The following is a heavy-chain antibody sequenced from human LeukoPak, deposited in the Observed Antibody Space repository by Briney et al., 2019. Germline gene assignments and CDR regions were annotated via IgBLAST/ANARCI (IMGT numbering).Heavy chain of an antibody. CDR2: INHSGST. V-gene: IGHV4-34*01. J-gene: IGHJ4*02. CDR1: GGSFSGYY. D-gene: IGHD3-10*01. Sequence: SETLSLTCAVYGGSFSGYYWSWIRQPPGKGLEWIREINHSGSTNYNPSLKSRVTISVDTSKNQFSLKLSSVTAADTAVYYCARPREYYYGSGSYYDWGQGTLVTVSS. CDR3: ARPREYYYGSGSYYD.